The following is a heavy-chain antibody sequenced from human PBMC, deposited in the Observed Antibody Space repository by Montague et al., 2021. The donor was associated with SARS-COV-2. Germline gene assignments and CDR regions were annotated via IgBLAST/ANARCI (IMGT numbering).Heavy chain of an antibody. V-gene: IGHV4-34*01. CDR2: IKQSGST. CDR1: GGSFGDDH. Sequence: SETLSLTCAVYGGSFGDDHWSWIRQPPGKGLEWIGDIKQSGSTNYNPSLKSRGTISVDTSKNQFSLKLTSGTAADTAVYFCARGHLSVSMIVVVFTSASYYFDYWGQGAQVTVSS. D-gene: IGHD3-22*01. J-gene: IGHJ4*02. CDR3: ARGHLSVSMIVVVFTSASYYFDY.